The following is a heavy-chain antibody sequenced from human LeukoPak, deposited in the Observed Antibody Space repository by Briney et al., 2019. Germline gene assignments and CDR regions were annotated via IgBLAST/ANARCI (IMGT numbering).Heavy chain of an antibody. CDR3: ARGADSGYSSDN. CDR1: GFTFRSYA. CDR2: ISYDAINK. D-gene: IGHD3-9*01. V-gene: IGHV3-30*03. J-gene: IGHJ4*02. Sequence: PGGSLRLSCAASGFTFRSYAMHWVRQAPGKGLEWVAVISYDAINKYYADSVKGRFTISRDNSKNTLYLQMNSLRAEDTAVYYCARGADSGYSSDNWGQGTLVSVSS.